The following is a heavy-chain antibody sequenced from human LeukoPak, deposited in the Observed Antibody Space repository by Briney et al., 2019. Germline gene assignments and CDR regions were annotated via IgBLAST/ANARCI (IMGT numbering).Heavy chain of an antibody. J-gene: IGHJ4*02. D-gene: IGHD3-3*02. CDR1: GFTFSNYW. Sequence: GGSLRLSCAASGFTFSNYWMSWVRQAPGKGLEWVANIKHDGSETYYVDSLKGRFTISRDNAKNSLYLQMNSLRVDDTAVYYCAKGVSGNCPHFSDSWGQGTLVTVSP. CDR2: IKHDGSET. CDR3: AKGVSGNCPHFSDS. V-gene: IGHV3-7*01.